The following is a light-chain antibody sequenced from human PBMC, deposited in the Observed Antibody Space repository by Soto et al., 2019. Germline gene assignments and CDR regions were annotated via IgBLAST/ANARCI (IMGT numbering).Light chain of an antibody. V-gene: IGLV2-14*01. CDR2: VVS. CDR1: SSDVGGYNY. J-gene: IGLJ1*01. CDR3: SSYTTSSIYV. Sequence: QSVLTQPASVSGSPGQSITISCTGTSSDVGGYNYVSWYQQHPGKAPKLMIYVVSNRPSGVSNRFSGSKSGNTASLTISGLQAEDEADYYCSSYTTSSIYVFGTGTKLTVL.